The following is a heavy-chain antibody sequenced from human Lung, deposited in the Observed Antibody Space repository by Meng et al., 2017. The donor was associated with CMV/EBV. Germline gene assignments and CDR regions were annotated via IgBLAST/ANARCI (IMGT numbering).Heavy chain of an antibody. CDR2: IREDGSEK. V-gene: IGHV3-7*01. CDR1: GFTLSSYW. J-gene: IGHJ4*02. Sequence: GEPLKISWAASGFTLSSYWWSWVRKAPGKGLEWVTNIREDGSEKYYVDSVKGRFTISRDTAKNSLYVQMNSLRGEDTAVYYCARAYRAIDYWGQGTLVTVSS. D-gene: IGHD1-26*01. CDR3: ARAYRAIDY.